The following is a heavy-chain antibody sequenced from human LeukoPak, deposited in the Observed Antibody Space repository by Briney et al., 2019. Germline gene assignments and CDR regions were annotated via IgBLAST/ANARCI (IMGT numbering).Heavy chain of an antibody. Sequence: GGSLTLSCPASGFTVSSNYMSWVRQAPGKGLEWVAVIYSVGSKYYSDSVRGRFTISRDNTKSTLYIQMNSLRAEDTAVYYCARAKPKNMVRGLIMRRESRYYFDYWGQRTLVTVSS. CDR1: GFTVSSNY. D-gene: IGHD3-10*01. V-gene: IGHV3-53*01. CDR3: ARAKPKNMVRGLIMRRESRYYFDY. CDR2: IYSVGSK. J-gene: IGHJ4*02.